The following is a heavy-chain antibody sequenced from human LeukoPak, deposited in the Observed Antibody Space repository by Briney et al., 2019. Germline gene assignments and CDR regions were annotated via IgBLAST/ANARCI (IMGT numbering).Heavy chain of an antibody. CDR2: ISSSSSYI. D-gene: IGHD1-26*01. J-gene: IGHJ3*02. V-gene: IGHV3-21*01. CDR1: GFTFSSYS. CDR3: ARGFQSYTAGPGSAFDI. Sequence: KTGGSLRLSCAASGFTFSSYSMNWVRQAPGKGLEWVSSISSSSSYIYYADSAKGRFTISRDNAKNSLYLQMNSLRAEDTAVYYCARGFQSYTAGPGSAFDIWGQGTMVTVSS.